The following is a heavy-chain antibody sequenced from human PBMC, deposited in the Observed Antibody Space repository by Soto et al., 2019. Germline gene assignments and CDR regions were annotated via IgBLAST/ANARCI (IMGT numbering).Heavy chain of an antibody. V-gene: IGHV3-15*07. CDR1: GFTFGNAW. Sequence: LRLSCASSGFTFGNAWMNWVRQAPGKGLEWVGRIKSKSDGGTIDYGAPVKGRFIISRDDSKNTLYLQMNSLKTEDTAVYYCATGTLMVRGGTPPGFDYWGQGTLVTVS. CDR2: IKSKSDGGTI. D-gene: IGHD3-10*01. CDR3: ATGTLMVRGGTPPGFDY. J-gene: IGHJ4*02.